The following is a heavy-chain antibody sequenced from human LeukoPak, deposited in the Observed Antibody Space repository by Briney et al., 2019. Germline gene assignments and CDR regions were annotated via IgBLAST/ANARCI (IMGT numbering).Heavy chain of an antibody. V-gene: IGHV3-23*01. J-gene: IGHJ4*02. D-gene: IGHD6-19*01. CDR1: GFTFSSYA. Sequence: GGSLRLSCAASGFTFSSYAMSWVRQAPGKGLEWVSAISGSGGSTYYADSVKGRFTISRDNSKNTLYLQMNSLRAEDTAVYYCARDRYSSGWYVKFFDYWGQGTLVTVSS. CDR2: ISGSGGST. CDR3: ARDRYSSGWYVKFFDY.